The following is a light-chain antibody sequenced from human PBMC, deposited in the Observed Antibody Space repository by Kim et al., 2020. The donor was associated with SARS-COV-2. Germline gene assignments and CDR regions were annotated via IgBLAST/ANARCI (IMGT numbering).Light chain of an antibody. V-gene: IGLV3-19*01. Sequence: SSELTQDPAVSVALGQTIRITCQGDSLRSYYANWFQQKPGQAPVLLIYGKNNRPSAIPDRFSGSSPGNTASLTITGAQAEDEADYYCNSRDNSGNHWVFGGGTQLTVL. CDR2: GKN. J-gene: IGLJ3*02. CDR3: NSRDNSGNHWV. CDR1: SLRSYY.